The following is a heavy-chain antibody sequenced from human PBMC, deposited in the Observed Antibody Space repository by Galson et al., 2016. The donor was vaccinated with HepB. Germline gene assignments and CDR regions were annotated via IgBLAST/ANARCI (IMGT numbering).Heavy chain of an antibody. CDR2: VSWNGGST. D-gene: IGHD1-1*01. Sequence: SLRLSCAASGFTFDDYAMSWVRQVSGKGLEWVSGVSWNGGSTGFADSVKGRFTISRDNPRNSLYLHMNSLRSEDTAVYFCAGRHSTTWKDGLDVWGRGTTVAVSS. J-gene: IGHJ6*04. CDR3: AGRHSTTWKDGLDV. V-gene: IGHV3-20*04. CDR1: GFTFDDYA.